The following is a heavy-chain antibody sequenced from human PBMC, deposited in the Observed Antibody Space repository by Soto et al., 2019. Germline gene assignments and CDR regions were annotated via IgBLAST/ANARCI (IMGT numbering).Heavy chain of an antibody. J-gene: IGHJ5*02. Sequence: PGGSLRLSCAASGFSFNNYTMNWVRQASGKGLEWVSSISSFSSYIYYEDSVKGRFTISRDNAKNSLYLQMDSLRAEDTAVYYCARDLRPYSGYDGGFDPWGQGTLVTVSS. CDR3: ARDLRPYSGYDGGFDP. CDR1: GFSFNNYT. V-gene: IGHV3-21*01. CDR2: ISSFSSYI. D-gene: IGHD5-12*01.